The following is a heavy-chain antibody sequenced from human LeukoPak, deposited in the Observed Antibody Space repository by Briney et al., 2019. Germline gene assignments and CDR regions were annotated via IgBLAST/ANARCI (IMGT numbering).Heavy chain of an antibody. CDR2: ISGYNGNT. Sequence: ASVKVSCKASGYTFTRYGISWVRHAPGQGLERMGWISGYNGNTNYAEKLQGRVTMTTDTSTSTVYMELRSLRSDDTAVYYCARDSLYYGSGSYLGFDPWGQGTLVTVSS. V-gene: IGHV1-18*01. CDR1: GYTFTRYG. CDR3: ARDSLYYGSGSYLGFDP. D-gene: IGHD3-10*01. J-gene: IGHJ5*02.